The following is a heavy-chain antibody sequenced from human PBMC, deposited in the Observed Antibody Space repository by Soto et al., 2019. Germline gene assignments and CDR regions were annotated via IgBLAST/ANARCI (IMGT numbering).Heavy chain of an antibody. D-gene: IGHD3-3*01. V-gene: IGHV1-69*06. J-gene: IGHJ4*02. CDR2: IVPMFGTS. CDR3: XXXXXXXFXSGYX. Sequence: QERLVQSGAEVRKPGSSVKVSCKVTGGTSTRXXXNXVXXXXGXGLEWMGGIVPMFGTSKYAQKFQGRVTITADTSTNIAYMELRSLXXXXXXXXXXXXXXXXXFXSGYXWGQGTLVSVSS. CDR1: GGTSTRXX.